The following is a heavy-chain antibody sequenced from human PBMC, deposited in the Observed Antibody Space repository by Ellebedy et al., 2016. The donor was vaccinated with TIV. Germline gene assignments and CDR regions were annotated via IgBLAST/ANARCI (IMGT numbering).Heavy chain of an antibody. D-gene: IGHD5-18*01. J-gene: IGHJ4*02. CDR3: ARGYSYEFDY. CDR1: GYIFTTYA. Sequence: AASVKVSCKTSGYIFTTYAMHWVRQAPGQSLEWMGWINLGIGDTKYSQNFQGRLTITSDESASTVYMELSSLSSGDTAVYFCARGYSYEFDYWGQGTLVTVSS. V-gene: IGHV1-3*01. CDR2: INLGIGDT.